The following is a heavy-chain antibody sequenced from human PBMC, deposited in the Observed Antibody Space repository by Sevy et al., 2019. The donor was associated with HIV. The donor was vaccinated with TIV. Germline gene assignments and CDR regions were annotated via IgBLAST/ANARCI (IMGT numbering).Heavy chain of an antibody. V-gene: IGHV1-69*13. CDR3: AREGGDILTGYYPTDYYYYGMDV. D-gene: IGHD3-9*01. J-gene: IGHJ6*02. CDR2: IIPIFGTA. Sequence: ASVKVSCKASGGTFSSYAISWVRQAPGQGLEWMGGIIPIFGTANYAQKFQGRVTITADESTSTAYMELSSLRSEETAVYYCAREGGDILTGYYPTDYYYYGMDVWGQGTTVTVSS. CDR1: GGTFSSYA.